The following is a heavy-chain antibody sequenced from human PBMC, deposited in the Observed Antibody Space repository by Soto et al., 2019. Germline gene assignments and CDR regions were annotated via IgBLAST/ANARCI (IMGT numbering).Heavy chain of an antibody. D-gene: IGHD7-27*01. CDR2: INPNSGGT. V-gene: IGHV1-2*04. Sequence: ASVKVSCKASGYTFTGYYMHWVRQAPGQGLEWMGWINPNSGGTNYAQKFQGWVTMTRDTSISTAYMELSRLRSDDTAVYYCARVRLTGDRYYFDYWGQGTLVTVSS. CDR1: GYTFTGYY. J-gene: IGHJ4*02. CDR3: ARVRLTGDRYYFDY.